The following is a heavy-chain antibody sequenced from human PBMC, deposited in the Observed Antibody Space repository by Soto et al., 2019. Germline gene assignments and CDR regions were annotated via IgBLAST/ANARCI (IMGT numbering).Heavy chain of an antibody. CDR3: ARDSGAFDI. V-gene: IGHV4-4*02. D-gene: IGHD3-10*01. J-gene: IGHJ3*02. CDR1: SGTIISSNW. CDR2: IYHSGST. Sequence: PSETHSHTSTVSSGTIISSNWWSWVRQPPGKGLEWIGEIYHSGSTNYNPSLKSRVTISVDKSKNQFSLKLSSVTAADTAVYYCARDSGAFDIWGQGTMVTVSS.